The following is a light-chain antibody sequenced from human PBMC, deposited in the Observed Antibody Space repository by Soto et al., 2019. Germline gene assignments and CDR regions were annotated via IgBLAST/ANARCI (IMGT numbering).Light chain of an antibody. CDR2: YVD. CDR1: SRDVGAYDY. Sequence: QSLPNHPASVSWSPGQSITSSCSGTSRDVGAYDYVSWYLQYPDKAPQLLIYYVDHRPSGVSSRFSGSKSGNTASLTISGLQAEDEGDYYCCSYADGSIYFFGTGTKLTVL. J-gene: IGLJ1*01. CDR3: CSYADGSIYF. V-gene: IGLV2-14*03.